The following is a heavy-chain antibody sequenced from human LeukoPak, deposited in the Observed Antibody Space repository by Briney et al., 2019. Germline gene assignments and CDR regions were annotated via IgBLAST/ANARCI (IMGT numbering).Heavy chain of an antibody. CDR1: GGSISSYY. D-gene: IGHD6-13*01. CDR3: ARVYYSSSYDYWYFDL. Sequence: SETLSLTCTVSGGSISSYYWSWIRQPPGKGLEWIGYIYYSGSTNCNPSLKSRVTISVDTSKNQFSLKLSSVTAADTAVYYCARVYYSSSYDYWYFDLWGRGTLVTVSS. V-gene: IGHV4-59*01. CDR2: IYYSGST. J-gene: IGHJ2*01.